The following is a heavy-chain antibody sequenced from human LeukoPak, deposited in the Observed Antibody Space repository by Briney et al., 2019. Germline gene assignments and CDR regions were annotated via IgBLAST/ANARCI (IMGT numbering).Heavy chain of an antibody. Sequence: GGSLRLSCAASGFTFSDYYMSWIRQAPGKGLEWVSYISSSGSTIYYADSVKGRFTISRDYAKNALYLQMNSLRVEDTAVYYCARVGGDHWYYFDYWGQGTLVTVSS. J-gene: IGHJ4*02. CDR1: GFTFSDYY. CDR3: ARVGGDHWYYFDY. CDR2: ISSSGSTI. D-gene: IGHD2-8*02. V-gene: IGHV3-11*04.